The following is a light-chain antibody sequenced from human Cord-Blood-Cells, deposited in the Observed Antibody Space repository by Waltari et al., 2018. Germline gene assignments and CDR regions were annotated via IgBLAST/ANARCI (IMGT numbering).Light chain of an antibody. CDR1: QRVLYSSNNKNY. Sequence: DIVMTQSPDSLAVSLGERATINCKSSQRVLYSSNNKNYLAWYQQKPGQPPKLLIYWASTRESGVADRFSGSGSGTDFTLTISSLQAEDVAVYYCQQYYSTPPVTFGPGTKVDIK. V-gene: IGKV4-1*01. CDR2: WAS. CDR3: QQYYSTPPVT. J-gene: IGKJ3*01.